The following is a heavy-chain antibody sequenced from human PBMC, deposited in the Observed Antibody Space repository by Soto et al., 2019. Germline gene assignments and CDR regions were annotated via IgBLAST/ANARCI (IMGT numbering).Heavy chain of an antibody. Sequence: PSETXSLTCNVSGFCIAIHNYEGAGMRQPPGRGREWIGSIYDTGSTYYSPSLKSRVTISCDTSKNHFSLSLTSVNASDTAVYYCARNSGIEPSSSSSYPGDWLDTWGQGTLVTVSS. CDR2: IYDTGST. D-gene: IGHD6-13*01. CDR3: ARNSGIEPSSSSSYPGDWLDT. V-gene: IGHV4-39*02. J-gene: IGHJ5*02. CDR1: GFCIAIHNYE.